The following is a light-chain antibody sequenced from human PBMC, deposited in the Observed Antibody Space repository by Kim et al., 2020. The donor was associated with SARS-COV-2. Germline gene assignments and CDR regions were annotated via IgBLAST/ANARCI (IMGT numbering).Light chain of an antibody. J-gene: IGKJ1*01. CDR2: GAS. V-gene: IGKV3-20*01. Sequence: PGERATLSCRASQSVRNSYLTWYQQKPGQAPRLLIYGASSRATGIPERFSGSGSGTDFTLTISRLEPEDSAVYYCHQYVSSLWTFGQGTNV. CDR1: QSVRNSY. CDR3: HQYVSSLWT.